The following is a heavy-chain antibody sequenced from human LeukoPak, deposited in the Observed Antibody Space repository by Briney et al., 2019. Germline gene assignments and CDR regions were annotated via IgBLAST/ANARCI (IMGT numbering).Heavy chain of an antibody. D-gene: IGHD3-10*01. J-gene: IGHJ4*02. V-gene: IGHV3-73*01. CDR2: IRSKANSYAT. CDR3: TRPMLYYYGSGSYSSVYYFDY. CDR1: GFTFSGSA. Sequence: PGGSLRLSCAASGFTFSGSAMHWVRQASGKGLEWVGRIRSKANSYATAYAASVKGRFTISRDDSKNTAYLQMNSLKTEDTAVYYCTRPMLYYYGSGSYSSVYYFDYWGQGTLVTVSS.